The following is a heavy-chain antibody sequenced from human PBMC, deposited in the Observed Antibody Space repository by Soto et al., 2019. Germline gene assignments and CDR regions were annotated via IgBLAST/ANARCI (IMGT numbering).Heavy chain of an antibody. CDR3: ARASRDGFNAFDI. V-gene: IGHV4-30-2*05. D-gene: IGHD2-2*01. Sequence: SETLSLTCAVSGGSISRGGYSWSWIRQSPGKGLEWIGYIYYSGSTYYNPSLKSRVTISVDTSKNQFSLKLSSVTAADTAVYYCARASRDGFNAFDIWGQGTMVTVSS. CDR2: IYYSGST. J-gene: IGHJ3*02. CDR1: GGSISRGGYS.